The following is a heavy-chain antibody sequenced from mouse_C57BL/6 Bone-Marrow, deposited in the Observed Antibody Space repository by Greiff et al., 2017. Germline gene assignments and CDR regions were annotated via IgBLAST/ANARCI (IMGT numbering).Heavy chain of an antibody. CDR3: ARPLTADYAMDY. J-gene: IGHJ4*01. CDR2: IYPGSGSP. V-gene: IGHV1-55*01. D-gene: IGHD1-1*01. Sequence: VQLQQPGAELVKPGASVKMSCKASGYTFTSYWITWVKQRPGQGLEWIGDIYPGSGSPNYNEKFKSKATLAVDTSSSTAYMQLSSLTSEDSAVYYCARPLTADYAMDYWGQGTSVTVAS. CDR1: GYTFTSYW.